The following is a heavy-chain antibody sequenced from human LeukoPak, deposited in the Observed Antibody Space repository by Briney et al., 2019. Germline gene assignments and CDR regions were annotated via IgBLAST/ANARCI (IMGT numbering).Heavy chain of an antibody. CDR2: IYPGDSDT. CDR1: GYSFTSYW. CDR3: ARLGIWDRYCSGGSCYSGDWSVGY. D-gene: IGHD2-15*01. Sequence: GESLKISCKGSGYSFTSYWIGWVRQMPGKGLEWMGIIYPGDSDTRYSPSFQGQVTISADKSISTAYLQWSSLKASDTAMYYCARLGIWDRYCSGGSCYSGDWSVGYWGQGTLVTVSS. J-gene: IGHJ4*02. V-gene: IGHV5-51*01.